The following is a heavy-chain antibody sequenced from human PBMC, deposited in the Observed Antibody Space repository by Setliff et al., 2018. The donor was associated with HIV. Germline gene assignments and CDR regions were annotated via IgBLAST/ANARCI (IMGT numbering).Heavy chain of an antibody. CDR1: GFSFSNSW. Sequence: GGSLRLSCAASGFSFSNSWMAWVRQAPGKGLEWVATITAERSDKNYPDSVKGRFTISRDNAKRSLYLQMNSLKTEDTALYYCTTLVNPGAFGYWGQGTLVTVSS. D-gene: IGHD1-26*01. J-gene: IGHJ4*02. CDR2: ITAERSDK. V-gene: IGHV3-7*03. CDR3: TTLVNPGAFGY.